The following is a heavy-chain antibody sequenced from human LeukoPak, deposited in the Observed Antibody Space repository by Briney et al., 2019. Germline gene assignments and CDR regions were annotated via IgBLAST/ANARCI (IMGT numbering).Heavy chain of an antibody. CDR2: ISGPSDST. Sequence: GGSLRLSCAASGFTFSNYAMSWVRQAPGKGLEWVSTISGPSDSTFYADSVKGRFTISRDNSMNTLYLQMNSLRAEDTAVYYCAKGFYYESTGYFGLKYWGQGTLVTVSS. V-gene: IGHV3-23*01. D-gene: IGHD3-22*01. J-gene: IGHJ4*02. CDR1: GFTFSNYA. CDR3: AKGFYYESTGYFGLKY.